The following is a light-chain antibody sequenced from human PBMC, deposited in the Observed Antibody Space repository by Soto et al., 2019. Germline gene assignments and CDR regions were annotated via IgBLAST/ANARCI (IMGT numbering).Light chain of an antibody. CDR1: SSNIGAGYD. V-gene: IGLV1-40*01. CDR3: QSYDSTLSARYV. J-gene: IGLJ1*01. Sequence: QAVVTQSPSVSGAPGQRVTISCTGSSSNIGAGYDVHWYQQRPGTAPKLLIFGNSNRPSGVPDRFSGSKSGTSASLAITGLQAEDEGDYYCQSYDSTLSARYVFGTGTKLTVL. CDR2: GNS.